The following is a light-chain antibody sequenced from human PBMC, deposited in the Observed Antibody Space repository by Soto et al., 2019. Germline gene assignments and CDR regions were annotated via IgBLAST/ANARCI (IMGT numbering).Light chain of an antibody. V-gene: IGKV3-15*01. CDR3: QQYSNWPPGT. Sequence: EIVITQSPATLSVSPGETATLSCRASHSVGTKLAWYQQRPGQAPRLLMSDASTRATSIAARFSGSGSVTQFTLTISSLQSEDFAVYYCQQYSNWPPGTFGQGTKVDI. CDR1: HSVGTK. CDR2: DAS. J-gene: IGKJ1*01.